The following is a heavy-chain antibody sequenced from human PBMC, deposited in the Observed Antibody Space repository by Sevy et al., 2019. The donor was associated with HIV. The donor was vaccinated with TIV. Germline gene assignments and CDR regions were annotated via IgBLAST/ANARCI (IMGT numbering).Heavy chain of an antibody. Sequence: GGSLRLSCAVSGFTFNNAWMNWVRQAPGKGLEWVGRIKSKGDGGTTDYAAPVKGRFSISRDDSTNTLYLQMNSLKSEDTAVYYCTTKKGVWSDYVYFDYWGQGTLVTVSS. CDR1: GFTFNNAW. D-gene: IGHD3-3*01. CDR2: IKSKGDGGTT. CDR3: TTKKGVWSDYVYFDY. J-gene: IGHJ4*02. V-gene: IGHV3-15*01.